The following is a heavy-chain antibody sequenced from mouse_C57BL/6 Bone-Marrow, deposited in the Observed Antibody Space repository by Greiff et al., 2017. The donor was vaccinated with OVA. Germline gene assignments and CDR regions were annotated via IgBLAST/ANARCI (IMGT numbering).Heavy chain of an antibody. D-gene: IGHD2-3*01. CDR2: ISDGGSYT. V-gene: IGHV5-4*01. CDR1: GFTFSSYA. J-gene: IGHJ2*01. CDR3: ARDPFDGYNFDY. Sequence: EVQLQESGGGLVKPGGSLKLSCAASGFTFSSYAMSWVRQTPEKRLEWVATISDGGSYTYYPDNVKGRFTISRDNAKNNRYLQMSHLKSEDTAMDDCARDPFDGYNFDYWGQGTTLTVSS.